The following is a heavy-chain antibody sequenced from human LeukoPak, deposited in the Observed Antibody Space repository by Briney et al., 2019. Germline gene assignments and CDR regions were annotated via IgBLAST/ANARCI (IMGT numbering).Heavy chain of an antibody. CDR3: ARGRSSTSWGTYYYYMDV. CDR1: GYTFTSYD. D-gene: IGHD2-2*01. J-gene: IGHJ6*03. CDR2: MNPNSGNT. V-gene: IGHV1-8*01. Sequence: ASVKVSCKASGYTFTSYDINWVRQATGQGLEWMGWMNPNSGNTGYAQKFQGRVTMTRNTSISTAYMELSSLRSEDTAVYYCARGRSSTSWGTYYYYMDVWGKGTTVTVSS.